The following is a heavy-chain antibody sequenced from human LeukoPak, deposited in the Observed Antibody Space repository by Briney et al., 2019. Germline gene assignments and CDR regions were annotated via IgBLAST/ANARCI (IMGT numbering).Heavy chain of an antibody. Sequence: GGSLRLSCAASAFTFSNYNMNWVRQAPGKGLEWVSAISGSGGSTYYADSVEGRFTISRDNSKNTLYLQMNSLRAEDTAIYYCAKDGMYSSSSSYYFDYWGQGTLVTVSS. CDR1: AFTFSNYN. J-gene: IGHJ4*02. CDR2: ISGSGGST. V-gene: IGHV3-23*01. CDR3: AKDGMYSSSSSYYFDY. D-gene: IGHD6-6*01.